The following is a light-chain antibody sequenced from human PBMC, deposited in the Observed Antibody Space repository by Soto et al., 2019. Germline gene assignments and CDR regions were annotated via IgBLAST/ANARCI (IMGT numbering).Light chain of an antibody. Sequence: EIVLTQSPATLSLSPGERATLSCRASQSVSSYLAWYQQKPGQAPRLLIYDASNRATGIPARFSGSGSGTDFTLTISSLQTEDVAVYYCQQYYSTPPVTFGQGTRLEIK. J-gene: IGKJ5*01. CDR3: QQYYSTPPVT. CDR1: QSVSSY. V-gene: IGKV3-11*01. CDR2: DAS.